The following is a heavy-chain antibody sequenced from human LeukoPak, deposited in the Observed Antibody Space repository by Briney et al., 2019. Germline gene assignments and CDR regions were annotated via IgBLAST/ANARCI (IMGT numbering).Heavy chain of an antibody. D-gene: IGHD3-10*01. V-gene: IGHV3-74*01. CDR1: GFTFSSYW. CDR2: INSDGSST. J-gene: IGHJ3*02. Sequence: GGSLRLSCAASGFTFSSYWMPWVRQVPEKGLVWVSRINSDGSSTSYADSVKGRFTISRDNAKNTLYVQMNSLRAEDTAVYYCSTGSGHAFDIWGRGTMVTVSS. CDR3: STGSGHAFDI.